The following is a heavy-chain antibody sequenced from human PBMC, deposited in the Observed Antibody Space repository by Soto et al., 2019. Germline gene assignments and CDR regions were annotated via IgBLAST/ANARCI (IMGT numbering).Heavy chain of an antibody. CDR3: ARDGSSWYEDYYYGMDV. V-gene: IGHV4-59*01. CDR1: GGSISSYY. CDR2: IYYSGST. J-gene: IGHJ6*02. Sequence: SETLSLTCTVSGGSISSYYGSWIRQPPGQGLECIGYIYYSGSTNYNPSFKSRVTMSVDTSKNQSSLKLSSVTAADTAVYYCARDGSSWYEDYYYGMDVWDQGTTVPVS. D-gene: IGHD6-13*01.